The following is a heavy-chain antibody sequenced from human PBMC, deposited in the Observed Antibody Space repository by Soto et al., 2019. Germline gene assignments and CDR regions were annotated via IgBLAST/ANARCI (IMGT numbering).Heavy chain of an antibody. CDR1: GFTFSYYW. J-gene: IGHJ3*01. V-gene: IGHV3-74*01. CDR3: ARGDKGAFDL. Sequence: EVQQVESEGGLVQPGGSLRLSCAASGFTFSYYWMHWVRQAPGQGLVWVSRIHSDGSSTTYADSVKGRFTISRDNAKNTLYLQMNSLRAEDTAVYYCARGDKGAFDLWGQGTMVTVSS. CDR2: IHSDGSST. D-gene: IGHD2-21*02.